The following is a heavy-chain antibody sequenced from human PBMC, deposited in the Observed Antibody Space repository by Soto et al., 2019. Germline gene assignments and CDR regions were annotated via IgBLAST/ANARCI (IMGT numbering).Heavy chain of an antibody. CDR2: ISYDGSNK. D-gene: IGHD3-10*01. J-gene: IGHJ4*02. Sequence: WGSLSLSCAASGFTFISYAMHWVRQAPGKGLEWVAVISYDGSNKYYADSVKGRFTISRDNSKNTLYPQMNSLRAEDTAVYYCARSVVLWSGRDPDFDYWGQGTLVTVS. CDR3: ARSVVLWSGRDPDFDY. CDR1: GFTFISYA. V-gene: IGHV3-30-3*01.